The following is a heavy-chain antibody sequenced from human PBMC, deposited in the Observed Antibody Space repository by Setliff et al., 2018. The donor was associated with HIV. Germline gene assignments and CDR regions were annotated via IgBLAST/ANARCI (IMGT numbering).Heavy chain of an antibody. CDR2: ITDSGDST. CDR3: VKVPGSGIVRYFDY. V-gene: IGHV3-23*01. J-gene: IGHJ4*02. Sequence: LRLSCAASGYTFATYAMNWVRQAPGKGLEWVSTITDSGDSTYYADSVKGRFTISRDNSKNTLYLQMNSLTDADTALYYCVKVPGSGIVRYFDYWGQGTLVTVSS. CDR1: GYTFATYA. D-gene: IGHD3-22*01.